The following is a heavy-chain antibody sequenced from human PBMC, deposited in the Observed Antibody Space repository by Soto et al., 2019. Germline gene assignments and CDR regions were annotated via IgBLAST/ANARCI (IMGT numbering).Heavy chain of an antibody. CDR2: INSDGSST. V-gene: IGHV3-74*01. D-gene: IGHD2-15*01. CDR1: RFNLSSYW. Sequence: GVSLRLSCAASRFNLSSYWTHWVRQAPGKGLVWVSRINSDGSSTSYADSVKGRFTISRDNAKNTLYLQMNSLRAEDTAVYYCASFGEYCSGGSCYSHYYYYGMDVWGQGTTVTVSS. J-gene: IGHJ6*02. CDR3: ASFGEYCSGGSCYSHYYYYGMDV.